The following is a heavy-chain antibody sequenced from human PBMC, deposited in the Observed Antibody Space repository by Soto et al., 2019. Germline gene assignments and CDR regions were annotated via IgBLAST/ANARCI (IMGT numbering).Heavy chain of an antibody. D-gene: IGHD3-3*01. CDR3: AKDKRDFWSGYPRYYYYGMDV. CDR2: ISWNSGSI. V-gene: IGHV3-9*01. J-gene: IGHJ6*02. Sequence: GGSLRLSCAASGFTFDDYAMHWVRQAPGKGLEWVSGISWNSGSIGYADSVKGRFTISRDNAKNSLYLQMNSLRAEDTALYYCAKDKRDFWSGYPRYYYYGMDVWGQGTTVTVSS. CDR1: GFTFDDYA.